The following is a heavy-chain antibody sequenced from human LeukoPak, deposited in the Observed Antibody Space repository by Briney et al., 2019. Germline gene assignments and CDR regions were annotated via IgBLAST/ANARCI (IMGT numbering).Heavy chain of an antibody. V-gene: IGHV3-7*01. CDR3: ASPANDLPYYYYMDV. J-gene: IGHJ6*03. CDR2: IKQDGSEK. Sequence: GGSLRLSCAASGFTFSSYWMSWVRQAPGKGLEWVANIKQDGSEKYYVDSVKGRFTISRDNAKNSLYLQMNSQRAEDTAVYYCASPANDLPYYYYMDVWGKGTTVTVSS. CDR1: GFTFSSYW. D-gene: IGHD1-1*01.